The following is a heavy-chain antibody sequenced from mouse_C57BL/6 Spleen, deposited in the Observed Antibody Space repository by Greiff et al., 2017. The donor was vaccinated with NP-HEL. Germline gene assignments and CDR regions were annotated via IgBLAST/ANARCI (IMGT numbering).Heavy chain of an antibody. V-gene: IGHV5-16*01. CDR1: GFTFSDYY. CDR2: INYDGSST. D-gene: IGHD1-2*01. J-gene: IGHJ3*01. CDR3: ARKDGPWFAY. Sequence: EVMLVESEGGLVQPGSSMKLSCTASGFTFSDYYMAWVRQVPEKGLEWVANINYDGSSTYYLDSLKSRFIISRDNAKNILYLQMSSLKSEDTATYYCARKDGPWFAYWGQGTLVTVSA.